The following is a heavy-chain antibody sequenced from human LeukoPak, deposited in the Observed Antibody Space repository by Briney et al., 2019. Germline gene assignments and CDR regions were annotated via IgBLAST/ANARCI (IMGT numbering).Heavy chain of an antibody. CDR3: AKEYGYTYGEFDY. CDR2: IFPGGGEI. J-gene: IGHJ4*02. Sequence: GGSLRLSCAASGFTFSTFAMIWVRQPPGKGLEWVSSIFPGGGEIHYADSVRGRFTISRDNSKSTLSLQMNSLRAEDTAIYYCAKEYGYTYGEFDYWGQGTLVTVSS. D-gene: IGHD5-18*01. V-gene: IGHV3-23*01. CDR1: GFTFSTFA.